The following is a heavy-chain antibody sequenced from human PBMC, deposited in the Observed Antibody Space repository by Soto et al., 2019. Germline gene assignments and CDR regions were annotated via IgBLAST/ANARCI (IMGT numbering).Heavy chain of an antibody. CDR3: ARDLIQSSSHSYYYYGMDV. D-gene: IGHD6-13*01. V-gene: IGHV1-46*01. CDR1: GYTFTSYY. CDR2: INPSGGST. J-gene: IGHJ6*02. Sequence: ASVKVSCKASGYTFTSYYMHWVRQAPGQGLEWMGIINPSGGSTSYAQKFQGRVTMTRDTSTSTVCMELSSLRSEDTAVYYCARDLIQSSSHSYYYYGMDVWGQGTTVTVSS.